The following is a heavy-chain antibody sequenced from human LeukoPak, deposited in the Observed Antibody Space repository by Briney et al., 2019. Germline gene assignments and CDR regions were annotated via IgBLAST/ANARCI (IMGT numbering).Heavy chain of an antibody. V-gene: IGHV1-2*02. CDR1: GCGFTGYY. D-gene: IGHD3-10*01. CDR3: AREGRGWYFDL. J-gene: IGHJ2*01. CDR2: INPNSGGT. Sequence: ASVKVSCKASGCGFTGYYMHRVRQAPGQGLEWMGWINPNSGGTNYAQKYQGRVTMTRDTSISTAYMDLSRLRSDDTAVYYCAREGRGWYFDLWGRGTLVTVSS.